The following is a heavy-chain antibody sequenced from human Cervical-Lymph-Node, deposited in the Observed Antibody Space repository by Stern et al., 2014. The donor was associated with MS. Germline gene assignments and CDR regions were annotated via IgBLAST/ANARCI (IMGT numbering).Heavy chain of an antibody. CDR1: GFPFSDYP. CDR2: ISYVETDK. D-gene: IGHD3/OR15-3a*01. J-gene: IGHJ4*02. V-gene: IGHV3-30*04. CDR3: ARDRSGLGDY. Sequence: MQLVESGGGVVQPGRSLRLSCAASGFPFSDYPMHWVRQTPGKGLEWVAVISYVETDKFYADSVKGRFTISRDNSKNTLYLQMNSLRSEDTAVYHCARDRSGLGDYWGQGTLVAVSS.